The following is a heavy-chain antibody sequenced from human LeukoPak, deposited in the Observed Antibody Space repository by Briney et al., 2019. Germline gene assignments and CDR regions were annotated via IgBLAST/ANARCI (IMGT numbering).Heavy chain of an antibody. V-gene: IGHV3-23*01. J-gene: IGHJ4*02. CDR1: GFSFSSYA. CDR2: IGDNDGST. D-gene: IGHD3-3*01. CDR3: AQDRASIRFDN. Sequence: GGSLSLSWAASGFSFSSYARSGCRQPPGGGLGWVSGIGDNDGSTYYAHSVKGRFTISRDNSNNTLYMQMNSLRAEDTAVYYCAQDRASIRFDNWGQGTLVTVSS.